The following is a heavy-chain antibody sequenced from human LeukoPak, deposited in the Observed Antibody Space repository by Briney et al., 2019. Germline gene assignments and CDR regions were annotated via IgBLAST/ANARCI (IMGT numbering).Heavy chain of an antibody. J-gene: IGHJ4*02. Sequence: QPGGSLRLSCAASGFSFGTYWMTWVRQAPGKGLEWVANIKRDGIQIRYVDSVKGRFTISRDNAKNSLYLQMDSLKAEATAVYYCARDSGSYYVDYWGQGTLVTVSS. CDR3: ARDSGSYYVDY. V-gene: IGHV3-7*04. D-gene: IGHD1-26*01. CDR2: IKRDGIQI. CDR1: GFSFGTYW.